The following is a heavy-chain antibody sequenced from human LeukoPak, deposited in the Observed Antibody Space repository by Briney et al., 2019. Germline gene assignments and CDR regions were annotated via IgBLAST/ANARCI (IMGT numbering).Heavy chain of an antibody. CDR2: ISWNSGSI. V-gene: IGHV3-9*01. CDR1: VFTFDDYA. D-gene: IGHD3-3*01. Sequence: PGGSLRLSCAASVFTFDDYAMHGVRQAPGKGLGWVSGISWNSGSIGYADSVKGRFPISSDNAKNSMYLQMNSLRAEDTALYYCAKGRDFWSGYPTPFDYWGQGTLVTVSS. CDR3: AKGRDFWSGYPTPFDY. J-gene: IGHJ4*02.